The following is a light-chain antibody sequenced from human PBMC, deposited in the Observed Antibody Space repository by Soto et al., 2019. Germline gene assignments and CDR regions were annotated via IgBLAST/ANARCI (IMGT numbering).Light chain of an antibody. CDR1: QSIHTS. V-gene: IGKV3-11*01. Sequence: VLTQSPATLSLSPGERATLSCRASQSIHTSLAWYQQKPGQPPRLVVYDSTLRASGVPDRFGGSRSGTEFTLTITNLEPEDFAVYYCQQRNVWPPITFGQGTRLEI. CDR3: QQRNVWPPIT. CDR2: DST. J-gene: IGKJ5*01.